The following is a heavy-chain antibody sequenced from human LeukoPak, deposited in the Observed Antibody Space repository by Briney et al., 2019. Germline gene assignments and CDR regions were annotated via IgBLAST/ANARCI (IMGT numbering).Heavy chain of an antibody. CDR3: ARGVGLAYYYYYMDV. Sequence: ASVKVSCKASGYTFTSYDINCVRQATGQGLEWMGWMNPNSGNTGYAQKFQGRVTMTRNTSISTAYMELSSLRSEDTAVYYCARGVGLAYYYYYMDVWGKGTTVTISS. CDR2: MNPNSGNT. V-gene: IGHV1-8*01. CDR1: GYTFTSYD. D-gene: IGHD6-19*01. J-gene: IGHJ6*03.